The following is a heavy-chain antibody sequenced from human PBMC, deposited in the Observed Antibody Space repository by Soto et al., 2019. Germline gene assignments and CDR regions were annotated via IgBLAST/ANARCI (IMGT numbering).Heavy chain of an antibody. Sequence: GHSGNVRCKASGGISSCYYLPWVRKAPGQGLEWMGWISPKSGGTHFAPKFEGRVTMTTDTSISTAFIEVSRLSSEDTAVYYCARGPRTQLRSHSVYWGQGTLLTV. V-gene: IGHV1-2*02. CDR3: ARGPRTQLRSHSVY. CDR2: ISPKSGGT. CDR1: GGISSCYY. J-gene: IGHJ4*02. D-gene: IGHD5-18*01.